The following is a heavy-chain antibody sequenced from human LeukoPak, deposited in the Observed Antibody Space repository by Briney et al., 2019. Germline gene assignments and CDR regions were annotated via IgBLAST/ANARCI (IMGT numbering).Heavy chain of an antibody. CDR2: IDPSDSYT. V-gene: IGHV5-10-1*01. J-gene: IGHJ4*02. CDR3: ALEYYYDSSWVDY. CDR1: GYSFTSYW. Sequence: GESLKISCKGSGYSFTSYWISWVRQMPGKGLEWMGRIDPSDSYTNYSPSFQGHVTISADKSISTAYLQWSSLKASDTAMYYCALEYYYDSSWVDYWGQGTLVTVSS. D-gene: IGHD3-22*01.